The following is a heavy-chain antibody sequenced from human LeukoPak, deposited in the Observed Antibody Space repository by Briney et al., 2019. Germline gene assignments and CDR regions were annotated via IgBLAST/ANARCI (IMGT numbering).Heavy chain of an antibody. CDR3: AREGRIAAAGTIARTDY. D-gene: IGHD6-13*01. CDR2: IYTSGST. V-gene: IGHV4-4*07. Sequence: SETLSLTCTVSGGSISSYYWSWIRQPAGKGLEWIWRIYTSGSTNYNPSLKSRVTMSVDTSKNQFSLKLSSVTAADTAVYYCAREGRIAAAGTIARTDYWGQGTLVTVSS. J-gene: IGHJ4*02. CDR1: GGSISSYY.